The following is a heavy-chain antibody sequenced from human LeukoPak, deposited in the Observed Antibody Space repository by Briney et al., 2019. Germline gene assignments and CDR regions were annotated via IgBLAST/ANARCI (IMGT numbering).Heavy chain of an antibody. CDR3: ARENDYGDSFDY. V-gene: IGHV4-59*01. J-gene: IGHJ4*02. Sequence: SETLSLTCTVSGGSISSYYWSWIRQPPGKGLEWIGYIYYSGSTNHNPSLKSRVTISVDTSKNQFSLKLSSVTAADTAVYYCARENDYGDSFDYWGQGTLVTVSS. CDR2: IYYSGST. CDR1: GGSISSYY. D-gene: IGHD4-17*01.